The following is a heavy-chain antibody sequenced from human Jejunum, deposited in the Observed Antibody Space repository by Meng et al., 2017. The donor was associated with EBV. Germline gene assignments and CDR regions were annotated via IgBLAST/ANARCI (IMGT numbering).Heavy chain of an antibody. D-gene: IGHD3-9*01. V-gene: IGHV3-23*01. CDR2: ITGNGGNT. CDR1: GFTFSSHS. Sequence: EVQLLESGGGLVQPGGSLRLSCAASGFTFSSHSMSWVRQAPGKGLEWVSAITGNGGNTYYADSVKGRFTISRDNSKNTVYLQMNSLRAEDTAVYYCARLTDYWGQGPLVTVSS. CDR3: ARLTDY. J-gene: IGHJ4*02.